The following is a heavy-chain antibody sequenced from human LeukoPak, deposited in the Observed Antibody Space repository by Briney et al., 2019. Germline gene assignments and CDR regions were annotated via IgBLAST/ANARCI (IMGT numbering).Heavy chain of an antibody. J-gene: IGHJ4*02. D-gene: IGHD3-9*01. V-gene: IGHV3-23*01. CDR2: ISGSDGST. CDR1: GFTFSSYA. CDR3: AKVVGNHDILTGYHIDY. Sequence: GGSLRLSCAASGFTFSSYAMSWVRQAPGKGLEWVSAISGSDGSTYYADSVKGRFTISRDNSKNTLYLQMNSLRAEDTAVYYCAKVVGNHDILTGYHIDYWGQGTLVTVSS.